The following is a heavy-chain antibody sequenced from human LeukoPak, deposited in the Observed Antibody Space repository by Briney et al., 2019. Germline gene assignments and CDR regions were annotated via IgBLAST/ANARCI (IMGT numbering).Heavy chain of an antibody. D-gene: IGHD1-26*01. CDR1: EYIFSTHW. Sequence: GESLKISCKASEYIFSTHWIGWVRQMPGKGLEWMGIIYLRDFHIKYSPSFQGQVTISADKSISTAYLQWSSLKASDTAMYYCARHPEGGSYYVDYWGQGTLVTVSS. CDR2: IYLRDFHI. J-gene: IGHJ4*02. CDR3: ARHPEGGSYYVDY. V-gene: IGHV5-51*01.